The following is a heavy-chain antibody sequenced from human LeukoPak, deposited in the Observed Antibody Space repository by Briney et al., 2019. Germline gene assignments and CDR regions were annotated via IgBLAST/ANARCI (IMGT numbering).Heavy chain of an antibody. CDR3: ARDQVQNYYYSGMDV. D-gene: IGHD2/OR15-2a*01. CDR2: IWYDESNK. J-gene: IGHJ6*02. V-gene: IGHV3-33*01. Sequence: GGSLRLSCGAAGFTFSNIWMDRGRQGPGKGVGGGGGIWYDESNKYYADSVKGRFTISRDNSKNTLYLQMNSLRAEDTAVYYCARDQVQNYYYSGMDVWGQGTTVTVSS. CDR1: GFTFSNIW.